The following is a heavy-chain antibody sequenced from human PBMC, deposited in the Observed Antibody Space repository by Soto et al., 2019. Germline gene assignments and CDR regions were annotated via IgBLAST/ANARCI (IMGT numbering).Heavy chain of an antibody. Sequence: EVTLIESGGGLVQPGGSLRLSCTVSGFNFSSYVMNWVRQAPGKGLEWVSSITTTGLRTFYGDSVQGRFTISRDNAQNTVYLRMSTLRADDTAVYYCAKDAYGGNIPRAFDVWGQGTMVTVS. CDR3: AKDAYGGNIPRAFDV. V-gene: IGHV3-23*01. J-gene: IGHJ3*01. CDR1: GFNFSSYV. D-gene: IGHD4-17*01. CDR2: ITTTGLRT.